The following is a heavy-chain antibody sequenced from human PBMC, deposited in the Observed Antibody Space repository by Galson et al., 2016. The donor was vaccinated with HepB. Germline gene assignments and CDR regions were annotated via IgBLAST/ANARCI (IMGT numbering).Heavy chain of an antibody. CDR1: GDSVSRISLA. Sequence: CVISGDSVSRISLAWNWIRQSPSRGLEWLGRTYYRSKWYNDYAASVKSRISINPDTSKNQFSLHLNSVTPEDTAVYYCARDYWGFFDYWGQGTLVTVSS. D-gene: IGHD7-27*01. J-gene: IGHJ4*02. CDR2: TYYRSKWYN. CDR3: ARDYWGFFDY. V-gene: IGHV6-1*01.